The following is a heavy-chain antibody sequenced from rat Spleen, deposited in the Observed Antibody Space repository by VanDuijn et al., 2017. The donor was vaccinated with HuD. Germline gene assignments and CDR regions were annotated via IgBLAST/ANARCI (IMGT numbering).Heavy chain of an antibody. V-gene: IGHV5-7*01. CDR1: GFTFSDYN. Sequence: EVQLVESGGGLVQPGRSLKLSCAASGFTFSDYNMAWVRQAPKKGLEWVATIIYDGTRAHYRDSVKGRFTISRDDAKSTLYLQMDSLRSEDTATYYCARRGNSVYWNFDFWGPGTMVTVSS. D-gene: IGHD4-4*01. CDR2: IIYDGTRA. J-gene: IGHJ1*01. CDR3: ARRGNSVYWNFDF.